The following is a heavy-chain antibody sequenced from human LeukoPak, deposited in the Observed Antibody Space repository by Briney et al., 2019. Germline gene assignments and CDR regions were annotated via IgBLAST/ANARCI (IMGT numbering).Heavy chain of an antibody. Sequence: PGGSLRLSCAASGFTFSSYWMSWVRQAPGKGLEWVANIKKDGSEKYYVDSVKGRFTISRDNSKRTLYLQMNSLRSEDTAVYYCAKEGLRFFDFWGQGTLVTVSS. CDR3: AKEGLRFFDF. CDR1: GFTFSSYW. J-gene: IGHJ4*02. V-gene: IGHV3-7*01. D-gene: IGHD5-12*01. CDR2: IKKDGSEK.